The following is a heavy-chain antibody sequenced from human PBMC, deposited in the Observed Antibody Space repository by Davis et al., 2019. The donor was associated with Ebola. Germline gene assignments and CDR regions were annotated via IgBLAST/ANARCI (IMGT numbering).Heavy chain of an antibody. CDR2: IYYSGST. V-gene: IGHV4-59*04. J-gene: IGHJ4*02. CDR1: GGSISSYY. Sequence: SETLSLTCTVSGGSISSYYWSWIRQPPGKGLEWIGYIYYSGSTNYNPSLKSRVTMSVDTSKNQFSLKLSSVTAADTAVYYCAVRSIAARPLDYWGQGTLVTVSS. CDR3: AVRSIAARPLDY. D-gene: IGHD6-6*01.